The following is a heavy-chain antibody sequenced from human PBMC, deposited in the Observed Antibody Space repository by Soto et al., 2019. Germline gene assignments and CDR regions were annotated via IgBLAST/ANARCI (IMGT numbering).Heavy chain of an antibody. CDR2: ISGSGGST. D-gene: IGHD5-18*01. CDR1: GFTFSSYA. CDR3: ASRRGYTYGPPDC. J-gene: IGHJ4*02. V-gene: IGHV3-23*01. Sequence: RLSCAASGFTFSSYAMSWVRQAPGKGLEWVSGISGSGGSTYYADSAKGRFTISRDNSKNTLWLQMNSLRADDTAVYYCASRRGYTYGPPDCWGQGTLVTVSS.